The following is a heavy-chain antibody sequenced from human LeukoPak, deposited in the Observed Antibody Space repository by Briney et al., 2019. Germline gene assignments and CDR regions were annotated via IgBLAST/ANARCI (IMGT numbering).Heavy chain of an antibody. V-gene: IGHV3-23*01. Sequence: HSGGSLRLSCAASGFTFSSYAMSWVRQAPGKGLEWVSAISGSGGSTYYADSVKGRFTISRDNYKNTLYLQMNSLRAEDTAVYYCAKDRGFMIVVVTIDYWGQGTLVTVSS. CDR3: AKDRGFMIVVVTIDY. D-gene: IGHD3-22*01. CDR1: GFTFSSYA. CDR2: ISGSGGST. J-gene: IGHJ4*02.